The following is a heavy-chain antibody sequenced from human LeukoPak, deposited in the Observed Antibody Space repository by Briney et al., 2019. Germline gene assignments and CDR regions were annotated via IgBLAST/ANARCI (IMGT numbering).Heavy chain of an antibody. CDR1: GFTFSSYS. CDR2: ISSSSSYI. J-gene: IGHJ6*03. D-gene: IGHD3-3*01. V-gene: IGHV3-21*04. CDR3: AKDGGGTIFGMVIILHYMDV. Sequence: GGSLRLSCAASGFTFSSYSMNWVRQAPGKGLEWVSSISSSSSYIYYADSVKGRFTISRDNAKNSLYLQMNSLRAEDTALYYCAKDGGGTIFGMVIILHYMDVWGKGTTVTVSS.